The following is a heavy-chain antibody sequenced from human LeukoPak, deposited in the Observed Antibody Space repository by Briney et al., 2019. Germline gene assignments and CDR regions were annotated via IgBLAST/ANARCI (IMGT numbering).Heavy chain of an antibody. J-gene: IGHJ3*02. CDR3: ARGIDSGSPPLGTFEI. V-gene: IGHV1-69*13. D-gene: IGHD1-26*01. CDR1: GGTFSSYA. CDR2: IIPIFGTA. Sequence: ASVKVSCKASGGTFSSYAISWVRQAPGQGLKWMGGIIPIFGTANYAQKFQGRVTITADESTSTAYMELSSLRSEDTAVYYCARGIDSGSPPLGTFEIWGQGTMVTVSS.